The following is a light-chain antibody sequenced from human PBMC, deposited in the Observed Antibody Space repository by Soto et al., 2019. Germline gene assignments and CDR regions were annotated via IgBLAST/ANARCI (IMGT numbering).Light chain of an antibody. CDR2: EVS. J-gene: IGLJ2*01. V-gene: IGLV2-8*01. CDR1: SNDVGGYNF. CDR3: SSYAGSNIVL. Sequence: QSVLTQPPSASGSPGQSVTISCTGTSNDVGGYNFVSWYQQHPGEAPKLMIFEVSKRPSGVPRRFSGSKSGNTASLTVSGLQTEDEADYYCSSYAGSNIVLFGGGTKLTVL.